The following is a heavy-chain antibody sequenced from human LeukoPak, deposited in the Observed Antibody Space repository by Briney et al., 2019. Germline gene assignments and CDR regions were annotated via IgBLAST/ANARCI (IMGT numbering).Heavy chain of an antibody. CDR3: ARGCTNGVCS. CDR1: GGSFSGYY. J-gene: IGHJ5*02. Sequence: PSETLSLACAVYGGSFSGYYWSWIRQPPGKGLEWIGEINHSGSTNYNPSLKSRVTISVDTSKNQFSLKLSSVTAADTAVYYCARGCTNGVCSWAQGTLVTDSS. D-gene: IGHD2-8*01. V-gene: IGHV4-34*01. CDR2: INHSGST.